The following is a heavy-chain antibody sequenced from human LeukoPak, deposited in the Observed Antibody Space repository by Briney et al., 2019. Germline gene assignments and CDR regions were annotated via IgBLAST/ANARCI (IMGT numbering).Heavy chain of an antibody. CDR2: IYYGGST. D-gene: IGHD3-16*02. CDR1: GGSISSYY. CDR3: ATGFGGVIVS. Sequence: PSETLSLTCTVSGGSISSYYWSWIRQPPGKGLEWIGYIYYGGSTNYNPSLKSRVTISVDTSKNQFSLKLSSVTAADTAVYYCATGFGGVIVSWGQGTLVTVSS. V-gene: IGHV4-59*01. J-gene: IGHJ4*02.